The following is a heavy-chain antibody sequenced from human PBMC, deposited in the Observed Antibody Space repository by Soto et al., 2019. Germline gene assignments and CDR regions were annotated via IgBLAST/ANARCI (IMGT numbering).Heavy chain of an antibody. CDR3: VREESGGVYFDY. CDR1: GFTFSSYA. V-gene: IGHV3-30-3*01. CDR2: TSYDGNNK. Sequence: QVQLVESGGGVVQPGKALRLSCAASGFTFSSYAMHWVRQAPGKGLEWVAVTSYDGNNKYYADTVRGRFTISSDNSKHTLFLKMTSLRPENTADYYCVREESGGVYFDYWGQGTLVTVSS. J-gene: IGHJ4*02. D-gene: IGHD2-15*01.